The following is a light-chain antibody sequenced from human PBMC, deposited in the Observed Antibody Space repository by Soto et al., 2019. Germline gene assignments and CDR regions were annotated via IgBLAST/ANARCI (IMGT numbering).Light chain of an antibody. CDR3: QQYNSYGT. V-gene: IGKV1-5*01. J-gene: IGKJ1*01. CDR1: QSISSW. CDR2: DAS. Sequence: DIQMTQSHSTLSASVGARVTITCRASQSISSWLAWYQQKPGKAPKLLIYDASSLESGVPSRFSGSGSGTEFTLTISSLQPDDFATYYCQQYNSYGTFGQGTKV.